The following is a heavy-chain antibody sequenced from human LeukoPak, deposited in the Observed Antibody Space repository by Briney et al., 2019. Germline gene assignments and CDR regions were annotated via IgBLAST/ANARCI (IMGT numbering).Heavy chain of an antibody. Sequence: PSETLSLTCTVSGGSISSGDYYWSWIRQPPGKGLEWIGYIYYSGSTYYNPSLKSRVTISVDTSKNQFSQKLSSVTAADTAVYYCARAIPYSYGYWSTNWFDPWGQGTLVTVSS. V-gene: IGHV4-30-4*01. CDR1: GGSISSGDYY. D-gene: IGHD5-18*01. CDR3: ARAIPYSYGYWSTNWFDP. J-gene: IGHJ5*02. CDR2: IYYSGST.